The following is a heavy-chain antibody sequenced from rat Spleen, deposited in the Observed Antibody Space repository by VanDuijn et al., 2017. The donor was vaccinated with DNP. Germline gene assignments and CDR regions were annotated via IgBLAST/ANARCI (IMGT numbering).Heavy chain of an antibody. Sequence: EVQLVESGGGLVQPGRSLKLSCVASGFTFSNYDMAWVRQAPTKGLEWVASISTSGGSTYYRDSVKGRFTVSRDNAKSSLYLQMNSLKSEDTATYYCAKNSGYYFDYWGQGVMVTVSS. CDR1: GFTFSNYD. CDR2: ISTSGGST. D-gene: IGHD4-3*01. CDR3: AKNSGYYFDY. V-gene: IGHV5-25*01. J-gene: IGHJ2*01.